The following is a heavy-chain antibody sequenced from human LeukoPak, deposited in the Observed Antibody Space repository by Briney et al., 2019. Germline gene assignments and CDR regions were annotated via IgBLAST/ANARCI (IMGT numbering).Heavy chain of an antibody. CDR1: GGSISSVGYY. Sequence: KPSETLSLTCTVSGGSISSVGYYWGWIRQPPGKGLEWMGNIYDDGRPFYNPSLKSRVTISVDTSKNQFSLKLSSVTAADTAVYYCAGQNDDYGDYAAGNWFDPWGQGTLVTVSS. J-gene: IGHJ5*02. D-gene: IGHD4-17*01. V-gene: IGHV4-39*01. CDR2: IYDDGRP. CDR3: AGQNDDYGDYAAGNWFDP.